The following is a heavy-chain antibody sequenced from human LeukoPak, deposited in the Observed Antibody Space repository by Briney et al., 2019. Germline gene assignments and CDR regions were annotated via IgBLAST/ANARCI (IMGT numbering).Heavy chain of an antibody. D-gene: IGHD1-20*01. CDR3: ASDLNWTQIDH. CDR2: INTDGSST. V-gene: IGHV3-74*01. J-gene: IGHJ4*02. Sequence: PGGSLRLSCAASGFTFNTHCMHWVRQAPGKGLVWVSRINTDGSSTNYADSVKGRFTISRDNAKNTLYLQMNSLRVEDTAVYYCASDLNWTQIDHWAQGSLVSVSS. CDR1: GFTFNTHC.